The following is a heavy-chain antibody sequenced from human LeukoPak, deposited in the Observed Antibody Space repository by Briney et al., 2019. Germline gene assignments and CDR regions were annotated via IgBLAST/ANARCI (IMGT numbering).Heavy chain of an antibody. CDR1: GYTFTGYY. D-gene: IGHD1-26*01. J-gene: IGHJ4*02. CDR2: MNPNSGNT. CDR3: ARAQYSGSSLSDYYFDY. Sequence: ASVKVSCKASGYTFTGYYMHWVRQAPGQGLEWMGWMNPNSGNTGYAQKFQGRVTITRNTSISTAYMELSSLRSEDTAVYYCARAQYSGSSLSDYYFDYWGQGTLVTVSS. V-gene: IGHV1-8*03.